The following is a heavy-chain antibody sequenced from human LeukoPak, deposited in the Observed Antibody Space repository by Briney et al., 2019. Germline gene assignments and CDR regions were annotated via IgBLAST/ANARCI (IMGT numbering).Heavy chain of an antibody. D-gene: IGHD4-11*01. CDR3: ARGQHRVTYSDDAFDI. CDR2: IRYDGSNK. Sequence: PGGSLRLSCAASGFTFSSYGMHWVRQAPGKGLEWVAFIRYDGSNKYCADSVKGRFTISRDNSKNTLYLQMNDLKTEDTAVYYCARGQHRVTYSDDAFDIWGQGTMVTVSS. J-gene: IGHJ3*02. V-gene: IGHV3-30*02. CDR1: GFTFSSYG.